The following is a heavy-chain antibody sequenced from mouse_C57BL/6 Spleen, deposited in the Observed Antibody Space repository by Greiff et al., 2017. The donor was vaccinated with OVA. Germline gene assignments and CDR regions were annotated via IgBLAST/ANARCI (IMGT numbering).Heavy chain of an antibody. V-gene: IGHV1-53*01. CDR3: ARNGDYDPYYYAMDY. CDR2: INPSNGGT. J-gene: IGHJ4*01. D-gene: IGHD2-4*01. Sequence: VQLQQSGTELVKPGASVKLSCKASGYTFTSYWMHWVKQRPGQGLEWIGNINPSNGGTNYNEKFKSKATLTVDKSSSTAYMQLSSLTSEDSAVYYCARNGDYDPYYYAMDYWGQGTSVTVSS. CDR1: GYTFTSYW.